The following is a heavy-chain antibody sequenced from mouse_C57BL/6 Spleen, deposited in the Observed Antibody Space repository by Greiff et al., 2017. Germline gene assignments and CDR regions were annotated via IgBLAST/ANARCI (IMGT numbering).Heavy chain of an antibody. CDR1: GYTFTDYY. Sequence: SGPELVKPGASVKISCKASGYTFTDYYINWVKQRPGQGLEWIGWIFPGSGSTYYNEKFKGKATLTVDKSSSTAYMLLSSLTSEDSAVYFCARWDYYGSSLFDYWGQGTTLTVSS. V-gene: IGHV1-75*01. CDR2: IFPGSGST. D-gene: IGHD1-1*01. J-gene: IGHJ2*01. CDR3: ARWDYYGSSLFDY.